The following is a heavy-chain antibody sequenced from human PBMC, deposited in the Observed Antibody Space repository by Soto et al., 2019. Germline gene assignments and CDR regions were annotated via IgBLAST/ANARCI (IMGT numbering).Heavy chain of an antibody. CDR3: ARRGLGNFFDY. CDR1: GDTISTGGYT. J-gene: IGHJ4*02. Sequence: PSETLSLTCDFSGDTISTGGYTWAWIRQPPEKGLEWIGTIYYSGSTYYNPSLKSRVTISVDTSKNEFSLKLSSVTAADTAVFYCARRGLGNFFDYWGQGALVTVSS. D-gene: IGHD6-19*01. CDR2: IYYSGST. V-gene: IGHV4-39*01.